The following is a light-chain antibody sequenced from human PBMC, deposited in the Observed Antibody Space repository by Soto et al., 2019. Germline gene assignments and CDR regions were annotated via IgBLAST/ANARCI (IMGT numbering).Light chain of an antibody. Sequence: QSALTQPRSVSGSPGQSVIISCTGTSSDVGGYNYVSWYQHHPGKAPKLMIYDVNKRPSGVPDRFSGSKSGNTASLTISGLQAEDEADYSCCSYAGSYTWVFGGGTKLTVL. V-gene: IGLV2-11*01. CDR2: DVN. CDR3: CSYAGSYTWV. J-gene: IGLJ3*02. CDR1: SSDVGGYNY.